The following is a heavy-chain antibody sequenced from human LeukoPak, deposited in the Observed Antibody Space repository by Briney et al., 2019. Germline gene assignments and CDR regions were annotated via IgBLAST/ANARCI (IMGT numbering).Heavy chain of an antibody. CDR1: GVTFSKAW. V-gene: IGHV3-15*07. D-gene: IGHD1-26*01. J-gene: IGHJ4*02. CDR3: TTGADISIVGATGPDY. Sequence: GGALRLSCAASGVTFSKAWMNWVRQAPGKGGEWGGRIKSKTDGGTTYSPAPVKGRFPISRDDSKNTLYLQMNSLKPEDTAVYYCTTGADISIVGATGPDYWGQGTLVTVSS. CDR2: IKSKTDGGTT.